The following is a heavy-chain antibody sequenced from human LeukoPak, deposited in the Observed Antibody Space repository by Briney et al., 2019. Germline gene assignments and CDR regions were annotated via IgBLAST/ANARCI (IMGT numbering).Heavy chain of an antibody. V-gene: IGHV4-59*01. Sequence: SETLSLTCTVSGGSISTYYWNWIRQPPGKGLEWIGYIYHGGSTNYNPSLQSRVTISVDTSKNQFSLNLNSVTAADTAVYYCARGGAARLHFQNWGQGTLVTVSS. CDR3: ARGGAARLHFQN. D-gene: IGHD6-6*01. CDR2: IYHGGST. CDR1: GGSISTYY. J-gene: IGHJ1*01.